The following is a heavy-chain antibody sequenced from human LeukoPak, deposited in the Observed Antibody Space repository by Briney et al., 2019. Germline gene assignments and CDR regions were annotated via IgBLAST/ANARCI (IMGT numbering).Heavy chain of an antibody. CDR2: ISGSGGST. D-gene: IGHD3-3*01. CDR1: GFTFSSYA. V-gene: IGHV3-23*01. Sequence: GSLRLSCAASGFTFSSYAMSWVRQAPGKGLEWVSAISGSGGSTYYADSVKGRFTISRDNSKNTLYLQMNSLRAEDTAVYYCAKEPLPPYDFWSGYWDYWGQGTLVTVSS. J-gene: IGHJ4*02. CDR3: AKEPLPPYDFWSGYWDY.